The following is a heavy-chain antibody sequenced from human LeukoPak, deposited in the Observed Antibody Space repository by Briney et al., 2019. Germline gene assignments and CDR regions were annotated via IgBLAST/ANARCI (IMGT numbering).Heavy chain of an antibody. V-gene: IGHV3-23*01. CDR3: AKCGSNSCFNRNGMDV. Sequence: GGSLRLSCAASGITLSTNAMSWVRQAPGKGLDWVAAIDGFSDATFYADSVRGRFTISRDNSENTLYLHMNNLRAEDTAEYYCAKCGSNSCFNRNGMDVWGRGTTVTVSS. J-gene: IGHJ6*02. CDR1: GITLSTNA. CDR2: IDGFSDAT. D-gene: IGHD2/OR15-2a*01.